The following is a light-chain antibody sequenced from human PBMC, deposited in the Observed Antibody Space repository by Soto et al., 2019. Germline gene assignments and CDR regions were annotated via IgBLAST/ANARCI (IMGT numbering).Light chain of an antibody. Sequence: SYELTQPPSVSVAPGQTARITCGGNNIGSKSVQWYQQKPGQAPVLVIYYDSDRPSGIPERFSGSNSGNTATLTITRVEAGDEADYYCQVWDSSSDHVVFGGGTKLTVL. CDR1: NIGSKS. V-gene: IGLV3-21*04. J-gene: IGLJ2*01. CDR3: QVWDSSSDHVV. CDR2: YDS.